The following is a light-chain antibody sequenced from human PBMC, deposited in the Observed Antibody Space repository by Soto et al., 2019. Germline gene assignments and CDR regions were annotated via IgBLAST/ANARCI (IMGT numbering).Light chain of an antibody. CDR2: GAS. V-gene: IGKV3-15*01. J-gene: IGKJ5*01. CDR1: QSVSSY. CDR3: QQYNDWPPRIT. Sequence: EIVLTQSPATLSLSPGERATLSCRASQSVSSYLAWYQQKPGQAPRLLIYGASTRATGIPARFSGSGSGTEFTLTISSLQSEDFAVYYCQQYNDWPPRITFGQGTRLEI.